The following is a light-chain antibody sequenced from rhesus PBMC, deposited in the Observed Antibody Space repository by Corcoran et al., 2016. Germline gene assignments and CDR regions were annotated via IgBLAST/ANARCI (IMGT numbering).Light chain of an antibody. CDR2: RAS. CDR1: QGVSNY. J-gene: IGKJ3*01. Sequence: DIQMTQSPSSLSASVGDRVTLTCRARQGVSNYLAWYQQKPGRAPKRLIFRASTLETGVPSRFSGSGSGTGFTRSLPSLLPEDFATYYCQQHDSSPFTFGPGTKLDIE. V-gene: IGKV1-69*01. CDR3: QQHDSSPFT.